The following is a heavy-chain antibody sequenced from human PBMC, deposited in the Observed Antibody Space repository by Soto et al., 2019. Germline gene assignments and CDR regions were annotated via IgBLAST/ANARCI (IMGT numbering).Heavy chain of an antibody. J-gene: IGHJ5*02. D-gene: IGHD2-15*01. CDR3: AHSYSCRGDSCNSNISWLDP. Sequence: QITLKESGPTLLKPPQTLTLTRTFSGFSLSTSRVGVGWIRQPPGKALEWLALIYWDDATRYSPSLKSRLTITQDTSKNQIVITVTPTGSVDTAIYYCAHSYSCRGDSCNSNISWLDPWGQGTRVTVSS. CDR1: GFSLSTSRVG. V-gene: IGHV2-5*02. CDR2: IYWDDAT.